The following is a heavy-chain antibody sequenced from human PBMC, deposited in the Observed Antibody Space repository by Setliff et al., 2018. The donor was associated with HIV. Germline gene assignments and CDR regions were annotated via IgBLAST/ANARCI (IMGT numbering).Heavy chain of an antibody. Sequence: SETLSLTCSVSGISINGYYWSWIRQSPRTRLEWIGYVSSIGNTNYNPSLKSRVTISVDTSKNQFSLQLNSMTAADTAVYFCARTRAPYFFDFWGQGAQVTVSS. CDR2: VSSIGNT. J-gene: IGHJ4*02. V-gene: IGHV4-4*08. D-gene: IGHD1-26*01. CDR1: GISINGYY. CDR3: ARTRAPYFFDF.